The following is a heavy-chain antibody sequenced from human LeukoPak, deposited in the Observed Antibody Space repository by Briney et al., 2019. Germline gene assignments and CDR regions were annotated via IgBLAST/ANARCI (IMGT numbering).Heavy chain of an antibody. V-gene: IGHV1-3*01. J-gene: IGHJ4*02. CDR1: GYTFTSYA. Sequence: ASVKVSCKASGYTFTSYAMHWVRQAPGQRLEWVGWINAGNGNTKYSQKFQGRVTITRDTSASTAYMELSSLRSEDTAVYYCARERVDSSGYYSFDYWGQGTLVTVSS. CDR3: ARERVDSSGYYSFDY. CDR2: INAGNGNT. D-gene: IGHD3-22*01.